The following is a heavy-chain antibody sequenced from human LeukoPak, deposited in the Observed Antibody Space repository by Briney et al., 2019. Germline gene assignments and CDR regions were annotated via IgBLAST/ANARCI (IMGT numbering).Heavy chain of an antibody. D-gene: IGHD5-18*01. CDR3: ASTSAMVYFDY. J-gene: IGHJ4*02. Sequence: SETLSLTCAVYGGSFSGYHWSWIRQPPGKGLEWIGEINHRGSTNYNPSLKSRVTISVDTSKNQFSLKLSSVTAADTAVYYCASTSAMVYFDYWGQGTLVTISS. CDR2: INHRGST. V-gene: IGHV4-34*01. CDR1: GGSFSGYH.